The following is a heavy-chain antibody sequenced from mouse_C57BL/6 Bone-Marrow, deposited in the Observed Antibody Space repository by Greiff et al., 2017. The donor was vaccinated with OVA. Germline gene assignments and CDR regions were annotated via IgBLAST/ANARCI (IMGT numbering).Heavy chain of an antibody. V-gene: IGHV1-66*01. CDR1: GYTFTSYD. CDR3: ARSYYGLYFDY. J-gene: IGHJ2*01. D-gene: IGHD1-1*01. CDR2: IYPGSGNT. Sequence: QVQLQQSGPELVKPGASVKLSCKASGYTFTSYDINWVKQRPGQGLEWIGWIYPGSGNTKYNEKFKGKATLTADTSSSTAYMQLSSLTSEDSAVYYCARSYYGLYFDYWGQGTTLTVSS.